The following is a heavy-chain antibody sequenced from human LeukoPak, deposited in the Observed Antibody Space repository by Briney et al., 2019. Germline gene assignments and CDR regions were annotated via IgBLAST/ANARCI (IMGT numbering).Heavy chain of an antibody. CDR2: IYHSGST. V-gene: IGHV4-38-2*02. D-gene: IGHD2-15*01. Sequence: SETLSLTCTVSDYSISSDYYWGWIRQPPGKGLEWIGSIYHSGSTNYNPSLKSRVTISVDTSKNQFSLKLSSVTAADTAVYYCARLDSPGVVGVDYNWFDPWGQGTLVTVSS. CDR1: DYSISSDYY. CDR3: ARLDSPGVVGVDYNWFDP. J-gene: IGHJ5*02.